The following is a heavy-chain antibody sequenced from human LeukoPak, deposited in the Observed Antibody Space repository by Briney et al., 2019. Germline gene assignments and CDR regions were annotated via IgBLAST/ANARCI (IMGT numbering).Heavy chain of an antibody. CDR3: ARDTGDRDY. CDR2: IYYSGST. D-gene: IGHD7-27*01. CDR1: GGSISSSSYY. V-gene: IGHV4-39*01. J-gene: IGHJ4*02. Sequence: SETLSLTCTVSGGSISSSSYYWGWIRQPPGKGLEWIGSIYYSGSTYYNPSPKSRVTISVDTSKNQFSLKLSSVTAADTAVYYCARDTGDRDYWGQGTLVTVSS.